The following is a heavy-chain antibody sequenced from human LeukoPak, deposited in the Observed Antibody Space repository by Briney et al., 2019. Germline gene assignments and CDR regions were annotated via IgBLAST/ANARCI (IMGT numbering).Heavy chain of an antibody. Sequence: PSETLSLSCTVSGGSISSSSYYWGWIRQPPGKGPEWIGSIYYSGSTYYNPSLKSRVTISVDTSKNQFSLKLSSVTAADTAVYYCASPCSSTSPPAAHWIWFDPWGQGTLVTVSS. J-gene: IGHJ5*02. CDR3: ASPCSSTSPPAAHWIWFDP. V-gene: IGHV4-39*01. CDR1: GGSISSSSYY. D-gene: IGHD2-2*01. CDR2: IYYSGST.